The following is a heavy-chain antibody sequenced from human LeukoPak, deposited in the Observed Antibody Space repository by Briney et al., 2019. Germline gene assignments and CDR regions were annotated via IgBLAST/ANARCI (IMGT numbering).Heavy chain of an antibody. CDR1: GGYISNYY. D-gene: IGHD6-19*01. CDR3: VRENYSSGWYGIIDY. J-gene: IGHJ4*02. CDR2: IYYSGNT. V-gene: IGHV4-59*01. Sequence: PSETLSLTCTVSGGYISNYYWSWIRQPPGKGLEWIEYIYYSGNTNYNPSLKSQVTISVDTSKNQFSLKLSSVTAADTAVYYCVRENYSSGWYGIIDYWGQGTLVTVSS.